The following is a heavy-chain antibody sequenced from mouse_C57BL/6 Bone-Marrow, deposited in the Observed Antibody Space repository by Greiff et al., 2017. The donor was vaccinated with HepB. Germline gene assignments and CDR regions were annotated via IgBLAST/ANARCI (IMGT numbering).Heavy chain of an antibody. CDR3: AKHRDDGYYKGAMDY. D-gene: IGHD2-3*01. Sequence: VQRVESGPGLVAPSPSLSITCTVSGFSLTSYGVDWVRQPPGKGLEWLGVIWGGGSTNYNSALMSRLSISKDNSKSQVFLKMNSLQTDDTAMYYCAKHRDDGYYKGAMDYWGQGTSVTVSS. V-gene: IGHV2-9*01. J-gene: IGHJ4*01. CDR1: GFSLTSYG. CDR2: IWGGGST.